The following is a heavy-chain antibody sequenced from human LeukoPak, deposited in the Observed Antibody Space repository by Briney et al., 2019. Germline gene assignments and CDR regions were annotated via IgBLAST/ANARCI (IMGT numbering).Heavy chain of an antibody. CDR2: ISAYNGNT. Sequence: ASVKVSXKASGYTFSSYGISWVRQAPGQGLEWMGWISAYNGNTNYAQMLQGRVTMTTDTSTSTAYMEVRSLRSDDTAMYYCARDVGDIVTIPAAISVPWGQGTLVTVSS. CDR1: GYTFSSYG. J-gene: IGHJ5*02. D-gene: IGHD2-2*01. CDR3: ARDVGDIVTIPAAISVP. V-gene: IGHV1-18*01.